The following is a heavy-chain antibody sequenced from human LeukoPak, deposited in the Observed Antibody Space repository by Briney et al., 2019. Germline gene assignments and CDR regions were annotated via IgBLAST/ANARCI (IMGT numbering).Heavy chain of an antibody. CDR3: ARDIAVAVKDAFDI. D-gene: IGHD6-19*01. Sequence: GGSLRLSCAASGFTFSSYSMNWVRQAPGKGLEWVSSISSSSSYIYYAGSVKDRFTISRDNAKNSLYLQMNSLRAEDTAVYYCARDIAVAVKDAFDIWGQGTMVTVSS. V-gene: IGHV3-21*01. CDR2: ISSSSSYI. CDR1: GFTFSSYS. J-gene: IGHJ3*02.